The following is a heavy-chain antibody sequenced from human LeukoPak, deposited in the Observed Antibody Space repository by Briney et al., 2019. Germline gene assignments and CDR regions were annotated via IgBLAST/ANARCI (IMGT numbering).Heavy chain of an antibody. Sequence: QPGGSLRLSCAASGFTFSSYAMHWVRQAPGKGLEYVSAISSNGGSTYYANSVKGRFTISRDNSKNTLYLQMGSLRAEDMAVYYCARGRIQLWTGWIRDAFDIWGQGTMVTVSS. J-gene: IGHJ3*02. D-gene: IGHD5-18*01. CDR2: ISSNGGST. CDR1: GFTFSSYA. CDR3: ARGRIQLWTGWIRDAFDI. V-gene: IGHV3-64*01.